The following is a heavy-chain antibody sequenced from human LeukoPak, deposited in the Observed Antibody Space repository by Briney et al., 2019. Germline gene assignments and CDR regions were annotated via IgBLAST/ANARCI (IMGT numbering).Heavy chain of an antibody. CDR1: GGSISSYY. V-gene: IGHV4-59*08. CDR2: IYYSGST. J-gene: IGHJ5*02. CDR3: ARQGAAAGTVWFDP. Sequence: SETLSLTCTVSGGSISSYYWSWIRQPPGKGLEWIGYIYYSGSTNYNPSLKSRVTISVDTSKNQFSLKLSSVTAADTAVYYCARQGAAAGTVWFDPWGQGTLVTVSS. D-gene: IGHD6-13*01.